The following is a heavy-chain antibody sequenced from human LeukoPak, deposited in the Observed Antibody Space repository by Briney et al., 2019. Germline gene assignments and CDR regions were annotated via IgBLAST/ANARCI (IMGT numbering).Heavy chain of an antibody. CDR3: ASSGDASHSAFDI. D-gene: IGHD2-21*01. CDR1: GYTFTYRY. CDR2: ITPFNGNT. J-gene: IGHJ3*02. Sequence: GSSVKVSCKASGYTFTYRYLHWVRQAPGQALEWMGWITPFNGNTNYAQKFQDRVTITRDRSMSTAYMELSSLRSEDTAMYYCASSGDASHSAFDIWGQGTMVTVSS. V-gene: IGHV1-45*02.